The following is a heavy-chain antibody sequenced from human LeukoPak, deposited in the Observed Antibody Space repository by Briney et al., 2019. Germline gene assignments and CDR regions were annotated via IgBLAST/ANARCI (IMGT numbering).Heavy chain of an antibody. Sequence: SETLSLTCSVSGVYFSSSGCYWGWIRPPPGKGLEWIGAIFYTGNTYYNPPLKSRIHLSADTSKNQFSLELRFVTAADPALYYCARLGASLQWDSGSFPDYWAQRTLVTVSS. J-gene: IGHJ4*02. V-gene: IGHV4-39*01. CDR3: ARLGASLQWDSGSFPDY. D-gene: IGHD3-10*01. CDR2: IFYTGNT. CDR1: GVYFSSSGCY.